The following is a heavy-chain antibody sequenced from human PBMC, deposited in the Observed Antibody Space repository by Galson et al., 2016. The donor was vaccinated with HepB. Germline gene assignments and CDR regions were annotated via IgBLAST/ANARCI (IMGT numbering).Heavy chain of an antibody. CDR2: ISGSGDST. J-gene: IGHJ5*02. CDR1: GFTFSNYA. Sequence: SLRLSCAASGFTFSNYAMSWVRQAPGKGLEWVSAISGSGDSTYDADAVRGRFTISRDSSRNTLSLQMDSLGAEDSAIYYCAKGNIVQAPPAPYALGQGALVTVSS. V-gene: IGHV3-23*01. CDR3: AKGNIVQAPPAPYA. D-gene: IGHD2-21*01.